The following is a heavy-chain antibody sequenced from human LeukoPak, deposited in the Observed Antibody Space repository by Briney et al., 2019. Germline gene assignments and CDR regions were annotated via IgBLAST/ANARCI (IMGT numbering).Heavy chain of an antibody. V-gene: IGHV3-33*01. D-gene: IGHD3-10*01. CDR3: AGEEDLRELRGGREFFQY. J-gene: IGHJ1*01. Sequence: GRPLRLSCAASGFTFSFYGMHWVRQAPDKGLEWVAVVWYDGSNKYYADSVKGRFTISRDNSKNRVYLQMNSLRVEDTAVYYCAGEEDLRELRGGREFFQYWGQGTLVTVSS. CDR1: GFTFSFYG. CDR2: VWYDGSNK.